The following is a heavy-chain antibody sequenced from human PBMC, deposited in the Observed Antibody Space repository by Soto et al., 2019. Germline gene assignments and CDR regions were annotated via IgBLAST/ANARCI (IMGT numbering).Heavy chain of an antibody. V-gene: IGHV3-72*01. CDR3: ARDLGGAPYVDL. D-gene: IGHD3-16*01. CDR2: IRKKVNSYTT. CDR1: GFIFSVQY. Sequence: EMQLVESGGRLVQPGGSLRLSCAASGFIFSVQYMDWVRQAPGKGLEWVGRIRKKVNSYTTEYAASVKGRFTVSRDDSKNSLYLQMNSLKTEDTAIYYCARDLGGAPYVDLWGRGTLVTVSP. J-gene: IGHJ2*01.